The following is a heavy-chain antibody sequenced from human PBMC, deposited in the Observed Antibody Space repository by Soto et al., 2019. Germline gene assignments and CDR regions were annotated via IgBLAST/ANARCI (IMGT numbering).Heavy chain of an antibody. CDR2: ISAYNGNT. D-gene: IGHD4-17*01. CDR1: GYTFTSYG. Sequence: QVQLVQSGAEVKKPGASVKVSCKASGYTFTSYGISWVRQAPGQGLEWMRWISAYNGNTNYAQKLQGRVTMTTDTSTSTAYMELRSLRSDDTAVYYCARDRRDYGDYNWFDPWGQGTLVTVSS. CDR3: ARDRRDYGDYNWFDP. V-gene: IGHV1-18*01. J-gene: IGHJ5*02.